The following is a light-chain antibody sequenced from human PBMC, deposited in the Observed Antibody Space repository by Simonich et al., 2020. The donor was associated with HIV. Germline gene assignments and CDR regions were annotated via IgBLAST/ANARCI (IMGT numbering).Light chain of an antibody. V-gene: IGKV3-11*01. CDR1: QSVSSY. CDR2: DAS. J-gene: IGKJ3*01. CDR3: QQRSNWPPVFT. Sequence: EIVLTQSPATLSLSPGERATHSCWASQSVSSYLAWYQQKPGQAPRLLIYDASNRATGIPARFSGSGSGTDFTLTISSLEPEDFAVYYCQQRSNWPPVFTFGPGTKVDIK.